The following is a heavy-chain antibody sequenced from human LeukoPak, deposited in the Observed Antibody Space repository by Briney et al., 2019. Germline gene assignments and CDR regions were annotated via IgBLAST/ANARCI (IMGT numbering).Heavy chain of an antibody. J-gene: IGHJ4*02. CDR3: ASSSSSWSPCDY. Sequence: SETLSLTCTVSGGSISSYYWSWIRQPAGKGLEWIGRIYTSGSTNYNPSLKSRVTMSVDTSKNQFSLKLSSVTAADTAVYYCASSSSSWSPCDYWGQGTLVTVSS. CDR2: IYTSGST. CDR1: GGSISSYY. D-gene: IGHD6-13*01. V-gene: IGHV4-4*07.